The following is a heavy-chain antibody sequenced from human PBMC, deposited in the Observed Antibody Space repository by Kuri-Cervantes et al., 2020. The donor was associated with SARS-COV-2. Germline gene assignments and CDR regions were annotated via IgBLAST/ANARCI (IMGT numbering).Heavy chain of an antibody. V-gene: IGHV5-51*01. CDR2: IYPGDSDT. Sequence: GESLKISCKGSGNSFTSYWIGWVRQMPGKGLEWMGIIYPGDSDTRYSPSFQGQVTISADKSISTAYLQWSSLKASDTAMYYCARLEKEHYYDSSGYSNWGQGTLVTVSS. D-gene: IGHD3-22*01. CDR1: GNSFTSYW. J-gene: IGHJ4*02. CDR3: ARLEKEHYYDSSGYSN.